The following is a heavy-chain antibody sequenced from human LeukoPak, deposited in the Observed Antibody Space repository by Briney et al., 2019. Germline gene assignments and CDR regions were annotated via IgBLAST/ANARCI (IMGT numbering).Heavy chain of an antibody. CDR1: GFTASSNY. D-gene: IGHD3-10*01. Sequence: AGGSLRLSCAASGFTASSNYMSWVRQAPGKGLEWVSVIYSGGSTYYADSVKGRFTISRDNSKNTLYLQMNSLRAEDTAVYYCARNMMVRGVIPLLYYYMDVWGKGTTVTISS. CDR2: IYSGGST. CDR3: ARNMMVRGVIPLLYYYMDV. J-gene: IGHJ6*03. V-gene: IGHV3-53*01.